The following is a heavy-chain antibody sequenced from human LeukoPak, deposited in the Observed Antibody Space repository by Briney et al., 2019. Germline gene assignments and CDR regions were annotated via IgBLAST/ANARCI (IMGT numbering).Heavy chain of an antibody. Sequence: GASVKVSCKASGYTFTSYGISWVRQAPGQGLEWMGWISAYNGNTNYAQKLQGRVTMTTDTPTSTAYIELRSLRSDDTAVYYCARARTIFGVVNFDYWGQGTLVTVSS. V-gene: IGHV1-18*01. D-gene: IGHD3-3*01. CDR2: ISAYNGNT. J-gene: IGHJ4*02. CDR3: ARARTIFGVVNFDY. CDR1: GYTFTSYG.